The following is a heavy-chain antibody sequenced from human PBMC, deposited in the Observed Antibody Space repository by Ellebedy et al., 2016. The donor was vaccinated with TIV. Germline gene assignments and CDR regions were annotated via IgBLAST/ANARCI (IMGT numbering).Heavy chain of an antibody. CDR2: IKKDGREK. J-gene: IGHJ4*02. Sequence: GGSLRLSXAASGFYFGDYWMSWVRQAPGKGLEWVANIKKDGREKNYVDSVRGRFTISRDNAKNSLYLQMSSLRAEDTAIYYCASAGGSGWYYNNYYFDYWGQGTLVTVSS. CDR1: GFYFGDYW. D-gene: IGHD6-19*01. V-gene: IGHV3-7*01. CDR3: ASAGGSGWYYNNYYFDY.